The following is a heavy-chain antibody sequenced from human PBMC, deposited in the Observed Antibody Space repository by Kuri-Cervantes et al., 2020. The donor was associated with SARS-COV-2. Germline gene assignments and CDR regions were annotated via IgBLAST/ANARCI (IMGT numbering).Heavy chain of an antibody. J-gene: IGHJ3*02. CDR2: IRYGGTNK. CDR1: GFTFSTYG. V-gene: IGHV3-30*02. D-gene: IGHD1-26*01. Sequence: GESLKISCAASGFTFSTYGMHWVRQAPGKGLEWVALIRYGGTNKYYADSVKGRFTISRDNSKNTLYLQMNSLRAEDTAVYYCARDGRLGTVAFDIWGQGTMVTVSS. CDR3: ARDGRLGTVAFDI.